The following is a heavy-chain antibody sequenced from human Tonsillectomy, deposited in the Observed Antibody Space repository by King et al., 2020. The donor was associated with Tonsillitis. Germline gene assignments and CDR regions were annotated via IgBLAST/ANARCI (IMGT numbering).Heavy chain of an antibody. Sequence: QLQESGSGLVKPSETLSLTCAISGGSISTTTYYWGWIRQPPGKGLEWIGSIYYSGSTYYNPSLQSRVSMSVDTSKHQFSLKLHSVTAADTAVYYCARQRVMLTFGKIIVIWYFDLWGRGTLVAVSS. CDR2: IYYSGST. V-gene: IGHV4-39*01. J-gene: IGHJ2*01. CDR3: ARQRVMLTFGKIIVIWYFDL. D-gene: IGHD3-16*02. CDR1: GGSISTTTYY.